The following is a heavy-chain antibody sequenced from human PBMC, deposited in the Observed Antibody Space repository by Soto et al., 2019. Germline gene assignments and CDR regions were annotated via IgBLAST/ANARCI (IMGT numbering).Heavy chain of an antibody. V-gene: IGHV1-69*01. D-gene: IGHD2-2*01. Sequence: QVQLVQSGAEVKKPGSSVKVSCKASGGTFSSYAISWVRQAPGQGLEWRGGIIPIPGTANYAQKFQGSVTINADESTSTPYMELSSLRSEDTAVYYCARSQGSSTSLEIYYYYYYGMDVWCQGTTVTVSS. CDR3: ARSQGSSTSLEIYYYYYYGMDV. CDR2: IIPIPGTA. J-gene: IGHJ6*02. CDR1: GGTFSSYA.